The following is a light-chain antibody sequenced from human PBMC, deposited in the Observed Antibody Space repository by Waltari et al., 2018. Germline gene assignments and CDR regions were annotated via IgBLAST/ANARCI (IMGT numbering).Light chain of an antibody. CDR3: QQYGVSRPGT. V-gene: IGKV3-20*01. CDR2: GAS. Sequence: EIVLTQSPGTLSLSPGDRATLSCRASQSVSSNYLAWYQQKPGQAPRLLIYGASTRAGGIPDRISGSGSGTDCTLTISRLEPEELAVYYGQQYGVSRPGTFGPGTKLDV. CDR1: QSVSSNY. J-gene: IGKJ3*01.